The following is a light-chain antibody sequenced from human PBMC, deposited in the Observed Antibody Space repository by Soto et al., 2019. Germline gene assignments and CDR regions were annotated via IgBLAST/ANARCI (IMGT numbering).Light chain of an antibody. Sequence: QSALTQPASVSGSPGQSITISCTGTSTDVGRYNFVSWYQQHPGKAPKLMIYDVTHRPSGVSNRFSGSKSGNTASLTISGLQAEDEADYYCSSYTSSNTLVFGGGTKLTVL. CDR3: SSYTSSNTLV. CDR1: STDVGRYNF. J-gene: IGLJ2*01. V-gene: IGLV2-14*01. CDR2: DVT.